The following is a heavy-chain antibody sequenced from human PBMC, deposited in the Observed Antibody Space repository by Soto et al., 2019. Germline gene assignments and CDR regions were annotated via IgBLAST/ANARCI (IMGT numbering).Heavy chain of an antibody. CDR3: AKCLAVAGQYNWFDP. J-gene: IGHJ5*02. V-gene: IGHV3-23*01. Sequence: GGSPRHSRASSGFPFRSYAMSWVRQATGKGLEWVSAISGSGGSTYYADSVKGRFTISRDNSKNTLYLQMNSLRAEDTAVYYCAKCLAVAGQYNWFDPWGQGTLVTVSS. CDR1: GFPFRSYA. CDR2: ISGSGGST. D-gene: IGHD6-19*01.